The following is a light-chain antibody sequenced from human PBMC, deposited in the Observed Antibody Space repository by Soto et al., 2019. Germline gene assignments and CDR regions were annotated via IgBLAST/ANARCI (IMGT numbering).Light chain of an antibody. Sequence: QSALTQPASVSGSPGQSITIPCTGTSSDVCSYNLVSWYQQHPDKAPRLMISEVTKRPSGVSDRFSGSKSGNTASLTISGLQAEDEADYYCCSYAGSSTLVFGGGTKVTVL. CDR3: CSYAGSSTLV. CDR1: SSDVCSYNL. J-gene: IGLJ3*02. CDR2: EVT. V-gene: IGLV2-23*02.